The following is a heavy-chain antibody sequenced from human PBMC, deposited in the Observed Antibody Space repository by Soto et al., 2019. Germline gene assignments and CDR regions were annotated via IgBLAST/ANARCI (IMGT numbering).Heavy chain of an antibody. CDR3: ARGKRNEVVHFYY. CDR2: ISSSSSYI. Sequence: GGSLRLSCAASGFTFSSYSMNWVRQAPGKGLEWVSSISSSSSYIYYADSVKGRFTISRDNAKNSLYLQMNSLRAEDTAVYYCARGKRNEVVHFYYWGQGTLVTVSS. CDR1: GFTFSSYS. J-gene: IGHJ4*02. D-gene: IGHD2-15*01. V-gene: IGHV3-21*01.